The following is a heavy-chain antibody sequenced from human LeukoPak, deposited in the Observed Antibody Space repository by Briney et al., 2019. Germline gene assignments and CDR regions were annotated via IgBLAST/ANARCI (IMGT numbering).Heavy chain of an antibody. Sequence: ASVKVSCKACVYTFTSYDINWVRPAAAQGLEWMGWMYPNSGNTGYGHSFQGRITMTSDISIGTAYLEFSNLTSEDTAIYYCTRGSSGRRDNWGQGTLVSVSA. V-gene: IGHV1-8*01. CDR3: TRGSSGRRDN. CDR1: VYTFTSYD. J-gene: IGHJ4*02. D-gene: IGHD6-19*01. CDR2: MYPNSGNT.